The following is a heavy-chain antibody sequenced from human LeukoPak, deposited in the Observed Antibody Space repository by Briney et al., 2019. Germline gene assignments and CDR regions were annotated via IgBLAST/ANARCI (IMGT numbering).Heavy chain of an antibody. CDR3: ARGSTTVIY. J-gene: IGHJ4*02. CDR1: GGSFSGYY. CDR2: INHSGST. Sequence: PSETLSLTCAVYGGSFSGYYWSWIRQPPGKGLEWIGEINHSGSTNYNPSLKSRVTISVDTSKNQFSLELSSVTAADTAVYYCARGSTTVIYWGQGTLVTVSS. V-gene: IGHV4-34*01. D-gene: IGHD4-17*01.